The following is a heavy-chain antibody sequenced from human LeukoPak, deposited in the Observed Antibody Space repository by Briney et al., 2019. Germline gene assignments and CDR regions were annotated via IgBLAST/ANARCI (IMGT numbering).Heavy chain of an antibody. CDR2: IRLGGGLT. V-gene: IGHV3-23*01. Sequence: GGSLRLSCSASGFTFMNYVMAWVRQAPGKGLEWVSSIRLGGGLTHSADPVKGRFTISRDMTTLLLQMNNLRPEDTAMYYCARKITMVRGPLIKGYFDLWGRGTLVSVSS. CDR3: ARKITMVRGPLIKGYFDL. J-gene: IGHJ2*01. CDR1: GFTFMNYV. D-gene: IGHD3-10*01.